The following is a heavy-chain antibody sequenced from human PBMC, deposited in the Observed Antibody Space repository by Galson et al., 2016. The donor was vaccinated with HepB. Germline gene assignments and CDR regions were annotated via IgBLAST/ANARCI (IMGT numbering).Heavy chain of an antibody. D-gene: IGHD3-9*01. CDR1: GYKFSSSW. Sequence: QSGAEVKEPGESLKISCKASGYKFSSSWIGWVRQVPGKGLEWMGVIYAGDSDTRYSPSFQGQVTISADEATTTAYVQWSSLRASDTAIYYCARRDESLTGYSYWGQGTLVTVS. CDR2: IYAGDSDT. V-gene: IGHV5-51*01. CDR3: ARRDESLTGYSY. J-gene: IGHJ4*02.